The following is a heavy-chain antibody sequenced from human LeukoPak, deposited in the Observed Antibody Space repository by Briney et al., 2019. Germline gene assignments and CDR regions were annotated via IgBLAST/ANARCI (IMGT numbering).Heavy chain of an antibody. CDR1: GFTVSSNY. CDR3: ARGNYGDYDHYGMDV. CDR2: IYSGGST. V-gene: IGHV3-53*01. D-gene: IGHD4-17*01. J-gene: IGHJ6*02. Sequence: GGSLRLSCAASGFTVSSNYMSWVRQAPGKGLEWVSGIYSGGSTYYADSVKGRFTISRDNSKNTLYLQMNSLRAEDTAVYYCARGNYGDYDHYGMDVWGQGTTVTVSS.